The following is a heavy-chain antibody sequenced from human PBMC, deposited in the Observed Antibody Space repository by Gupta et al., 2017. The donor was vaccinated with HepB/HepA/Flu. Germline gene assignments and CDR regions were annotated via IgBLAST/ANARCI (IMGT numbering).Heavy chain of an antibody. CDR2: IGSDMSA. D-gene: IGHD3-3*02. CDR3: AKDLHYWSAMDA. Sequence: EVHLWESGVGLVQPGDSLRHLCTSSGLSLAGTAMMWVGQAAGRGLEWVSVIGSDMSAQYGDSVRGRFTISRDNSKNTMYLQMNSLRAEDTAVYYCAKDLHYWSAMDAWGKGTTVTVAS. V-gene: IGHV3-23*01. J-gene: IGHJ6*03. CDR1: GLSLAGTA.